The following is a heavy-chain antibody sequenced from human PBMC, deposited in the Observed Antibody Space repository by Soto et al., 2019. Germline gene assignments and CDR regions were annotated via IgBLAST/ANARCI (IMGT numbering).Heavy chain of an antibody. Sequence: PGGSLRLSCAASGLTFSSYSMNWVRQAPGKGLEWVSSISSSSSYIYYADSVKGRFTISRDNAKNSLYLQMNSLRAEDTAVYYCARVCGYSGYVLYYYYGMDVWGQGTTVTVSS. CDR3: ARVCGYSGYVLYYYYGMDV. CDR1: GLTFSSYS. J-gene: IGHJ6*02. D-gene: IGHD5-12*01. V-gene: IGHV3-21*01. CDR2: ISSSSSYI.